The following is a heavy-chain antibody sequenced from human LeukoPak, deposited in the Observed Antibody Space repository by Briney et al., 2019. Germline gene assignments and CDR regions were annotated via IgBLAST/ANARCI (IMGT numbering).Heavy chain of an antibody. J-gene: IGHJ4*02. CDR1: GYTFTGYS. CDR3: ARGGGSLDY. Sequence: ASVKVSSKASGYTFTGYSLHWVRQAPGQGLEWMGWINPNSGNTNYAQKFQGRVTMTRDSSISTAYLELSSLRSDDTAVYYCARGGGSLDYWGQRTLVTVSS. D-gene: IGHD1-26*01. CDR2: INPNSGNT. V-gene: IGHV1-2*02.